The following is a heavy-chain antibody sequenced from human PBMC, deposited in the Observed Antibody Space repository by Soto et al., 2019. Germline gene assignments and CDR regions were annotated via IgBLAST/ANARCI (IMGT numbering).Heavy chain of an antibody. CDR2: ISGSGGST. D-gene: IGHD6-19*01. Sequence: EVQLLESGGGLVQPGGSLRLSCAASGFTFSSYAMSWVRQAPGKGLEWVSAISGSGGSTYYADSVKGRFTISRDNPKNTLYLQMNSLRAEDTAVYYCARFGCGWYHGWEYWGQGTLVTVSS. CDR3: ARFGCGWYHGWEY. V-gene: IGHV3-23*01. J-gene: IGHJ4*02. CDR1: GFTFSSYA.